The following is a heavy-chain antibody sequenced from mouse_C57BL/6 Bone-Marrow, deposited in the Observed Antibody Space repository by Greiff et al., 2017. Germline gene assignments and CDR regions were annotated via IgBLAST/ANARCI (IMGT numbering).Heavy chain of an antibody. CDR3: AREAYGNYYYAMDY. V-gene: IGHV1-26*01. Sequence: EVQLQQSGPELVKPGASVKISCKASVYTFTDYYMNWVKQSHGKSVEWIGDINPNNGGTSYNQKFKGKATLTVDKSSLTAYMELRSLTSEDSAVYYCAREAYGNYYYAMDYWGQGTSVTVSS. J-gene: IGHJ4*01. CDR2: INPNNGGT. CDR1: VYTFTDYY. D-gene: IGHD2-1*01.